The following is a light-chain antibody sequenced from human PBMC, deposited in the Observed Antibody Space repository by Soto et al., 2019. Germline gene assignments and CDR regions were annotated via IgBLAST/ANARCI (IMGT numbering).Light chain of an antibody. Sequence: AIQLTQSPSSLSASVGDRVTITYRASQGISSALAWYQQKPGKAPKLLIYDASSLESGVPSRFSGSGSGTDFTLTISSLQPEDFATYYCQQFNNYLITFGPGTKVDIK. V-gene: IGKV1D-13*01. CDR1: QGISSA. J-gene: IGKJ3*01. CDR3: QQFNNYLIT. CDR2: DAS.